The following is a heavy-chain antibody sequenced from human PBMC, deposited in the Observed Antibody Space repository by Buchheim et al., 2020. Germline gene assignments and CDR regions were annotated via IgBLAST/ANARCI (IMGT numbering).Heavy chain of an antibody. V-gene: IGHV3-30*04. CDR3: SSQWELFPY. D-gene: IGHD1-26*01. CDR2: ISYDGSNK. J-gene: IGHJ4*02. Sequence: QVQLVESGGGVVQPGRSLRLSCAASGFTFSRYAMHWVCQAPGKGLEWVAVISYDGSNKYYADSVKGRFTISRDNSKNTLYLQMNSLRAEDTAVYYCSSQWELFPYWGQGTL. CDR1: GFTFSRYA.